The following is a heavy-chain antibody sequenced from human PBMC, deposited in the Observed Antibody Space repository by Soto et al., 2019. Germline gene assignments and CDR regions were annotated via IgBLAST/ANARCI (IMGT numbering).Heavy chain of an antibody. J-gene: IGHJ4*01. Sequence: TGGSLRLSCAASGFTFSSYEMNWVRQAPGKGLEWVSYISSSGSAMYYADSVKGRFTISRDNAKNSLCLQMNSLRAEDTAAYYCTTVFEYWGQGTPVTVSS. CDR1: GFTFSSYE. CDR3: TTVFEY. CDR2: ISSSGSAM. V-gene: IGHV3-48*03.